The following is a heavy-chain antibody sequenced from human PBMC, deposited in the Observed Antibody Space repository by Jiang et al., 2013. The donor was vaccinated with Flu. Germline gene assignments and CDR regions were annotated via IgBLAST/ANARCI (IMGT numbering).Heavy chain of an antibody. CDR1: GYTFTGYY. D-gene: IGHD6-13*01. CDR3: ARGAAAVDY. Sequence: KPGASVKVSCKASGYTFTGYYMHWVRQAPGQGLEWIGYIYYSGSTNYNPSLKSRVTISVDTSKNQFSLKLSSVTAADTAVYYCARGAAAVDYWGQGTLVTVSS. J-gene: IGHJ4*02. CDR2: IYYSGST. V-gene: IGHV4-59*07.